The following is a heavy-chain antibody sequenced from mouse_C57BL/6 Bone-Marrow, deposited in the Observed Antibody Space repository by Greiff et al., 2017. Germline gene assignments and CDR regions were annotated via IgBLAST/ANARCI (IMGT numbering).Heavy chain of an antibody. CDR1: GFTFSDYG. Sequence: EVKLMESGGGLVQPGGSLKLSCAASGFTFSDYGMAWVRQAPRQGPEWVAFISNLAYSIYYADTVTGRFTISRENAKNTLYLEMSSLRSEDTAMYYCARHGGYFDYWGQGTTLTVSS. CDR3: ARHGGYFDY. CDR2: ISNLAYSI. J-gene: IGHJ2*01. V-gene: IGHV5-15*01.